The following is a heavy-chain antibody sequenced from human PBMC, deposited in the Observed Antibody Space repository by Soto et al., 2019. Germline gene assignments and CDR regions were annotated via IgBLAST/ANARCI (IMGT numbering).Heavy chain of an antibody. D-gene: IGHD3-22*01. CDR3: ARDPYYYDSSGYQEYYYYGMDV. V-gene: IGHV3-30-3*01. Sequence: LRLSCAASGFTFSSYAMHWVRQAPGKGLEWVAVISYDGSNKYYADSVKGRLTISRDNSKNTLYLQMNSLRAEDTAVYYCARDPYYYDSSGYQEYYYYGMDVWGQGTTVTVSS. CDR2: ISYDGSNK. CDR1: GFTFSSYA. J-gene: IGHJ6*02.